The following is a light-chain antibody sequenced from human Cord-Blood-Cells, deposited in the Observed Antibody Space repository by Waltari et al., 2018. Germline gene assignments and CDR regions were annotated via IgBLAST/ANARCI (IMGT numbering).Light chain of an antibody. CDR3: SSYAGSNNVV. V-gene: IGLV2-8*01. CDR2: EVS. J-gene: IGLJ2*01. CDR1: SSDVGGYNY. Sequence: QSALTHPPSASGSPGQSVTIPCTGTSSDVGGYNYVSWYQQHPGKAPKLMIYEVSKRHSGVPDRFSGSKSGNTASLTVSGLQAEDEADYYCSSYAGSNNVVFGGGTKLTVL.